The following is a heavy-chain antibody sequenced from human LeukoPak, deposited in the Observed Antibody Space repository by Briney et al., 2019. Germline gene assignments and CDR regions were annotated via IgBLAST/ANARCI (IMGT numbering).Heavy chain of an antibody. CDR2: ISSSSSYI. CDR1: GFTFSSYS. CDR3: ARGRTIFGVVTPFDY. J-gene: IGHJ4*02. Sequence: GGSLRLSCAAAGFTFSSYSMNWVRQAPGKGLEWVSSISSSSSYIYYADSVKGRFTISRDNAKNSLYLQMNSLRAEDTAVYYCARGRTIFGVVTPFDYSGQGTLVTVSS. D-gene: IGHD3-3*01. V-gene: IGHV3-21*01.